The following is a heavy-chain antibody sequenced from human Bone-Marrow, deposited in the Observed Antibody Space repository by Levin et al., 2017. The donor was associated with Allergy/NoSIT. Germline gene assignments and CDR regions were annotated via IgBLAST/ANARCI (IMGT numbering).Heavy chain of an antibody. Sequence: SQTLSLPCTVSGGSIRSYYWSWIRQPPGKGLEWIGYIYYSGSTNYNPSLKSRVTISVDTSKNQFSLKLSSVTAADTAVYYCAREKLFTTYDSSGYYRRSFDYWGQGTLVTVSS. V-gene: IGHV4-59*01. J-gene: IGHJ4*02. CDR2: IYYSGST. CDR1: GGSIRSYY. D-gene: IGHD3-22*01. CDR3: AREKLFTTYDSSGYYRRSFDY.